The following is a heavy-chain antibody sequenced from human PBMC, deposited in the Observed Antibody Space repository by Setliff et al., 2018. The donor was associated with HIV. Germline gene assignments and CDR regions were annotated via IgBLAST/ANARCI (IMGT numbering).Heavy chain of an antibody. D-gene: IGHD1-26*01. CDR2: IWFDGSNK. CDR1: GFTFSSYA. CDR3: ARGATREFIVGATIFDY. V-gene: IGHV3-33*01. J-gene: IGHJ4*02. Sequence: PGGSLRLSCAASGFTFSSYAMHWVRQAPGKGLEWVAVIWFDGSNKHYADSVKGRFTISRDNSKKILYLQMNSLRAEDTAVYYCARGATREFIVGATIFDYWGQGTLVTVSS.